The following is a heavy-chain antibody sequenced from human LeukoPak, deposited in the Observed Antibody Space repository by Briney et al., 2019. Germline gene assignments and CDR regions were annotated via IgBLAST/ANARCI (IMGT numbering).Heavy chain of an antibody. D-gene: IGHD3-9*01. CDR1: GYSFTSYW. V-gene: IGHV5-51*01. CDR2: IYPGVSDT. CDR3: ARQSPDILTGYFPGGFDP. J-gene: IGHJ5*02. Sequence: GESLKISCKGSGYSFTSYWIGWVRQMPGKGLEWMGIIYPGVSDTRYSPSFQGQVTISADKSISTAYLQWSSLKASDTAMYYCARQSPDILTGYFPGGFDPWGQGTLVTVSS.